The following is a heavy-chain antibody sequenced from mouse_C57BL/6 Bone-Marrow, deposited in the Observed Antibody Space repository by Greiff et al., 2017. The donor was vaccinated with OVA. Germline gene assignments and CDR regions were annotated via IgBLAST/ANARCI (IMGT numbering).Heavy chain of an antibody. J-gene: IGHJ2*01. Sequence: QVQLQQPGTELVKPGASVKLSCKASGYTFTSYWMHWVKQRPGQGLEWIGNINPSNGGTNYNEKFKSKATLPVDKSSSTAYMQLSSLTSEDSAVYYCARRAIGYGTLYYFDYWGQGTTLTVSS. CDR2: INPSNGGT. V-gene: IGHV1-53*01. CDR3: ARRAIGYGTLYYFDY. D-gene: IGHD1-1*01. CDR1: GYTFTSYW.